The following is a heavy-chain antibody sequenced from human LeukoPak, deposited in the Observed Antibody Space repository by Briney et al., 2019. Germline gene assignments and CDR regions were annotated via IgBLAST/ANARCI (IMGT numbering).Heavy chain of an antibody. CDR1: GFTFSSYG. V-gene: IGHV3-30*02. CDR3: VRGKQNMDV. CDR2: IWSDGSKK. D-gene: IGHD3-10*01. J-gene: IGHJ6*03. Sequence: GGSLRLSCVASGFTFSSYGMHWVRQAPGKGLEWVAFIWSDGSKKYYADSVKGRFTISRDNSKNTLYLQMNSLRTEDTALYYCVRGKQNMDVWGKGTTVTVSS.